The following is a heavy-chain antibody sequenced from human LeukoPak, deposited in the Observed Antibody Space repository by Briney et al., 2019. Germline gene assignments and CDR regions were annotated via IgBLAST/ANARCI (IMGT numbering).Heavy chain of an antibody. CDR1: GGSISSYY. CDR2: IYYSGST. J-gene: IGHJ4*02. CDR3: ARDGDSSSWSQHFDY. V-gene: IGHV4-59*01. Sequence: SETLSLTCTVSGGSISSYYWSWIRQPPGKGLEWIGYIYYSGSTNYNPSLKSRVTISVDTSKNQFSLKLSSVTAADTAVYYCARDGDSSSWSQHFDYWGQGTLVTVSS. D-gene: IGHD6-13*01.